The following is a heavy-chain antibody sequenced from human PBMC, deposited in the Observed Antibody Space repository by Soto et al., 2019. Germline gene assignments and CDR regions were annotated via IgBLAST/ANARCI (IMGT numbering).Heavy chain of an antibody. D-gene: IGHD1-26*01. Sequence: ASVKVSCTAPRDTFTSYYINWVRQAPGQGLEWMGVINPHGGSTAYAQKFKGRVTLTRDTSASTVYMEVSSLTSEDTAMYYCARSSGGKGGGSIEGTNWFAPWGQGTRVTVPS. J-gene: IGHJ5*02. CDR1: RDTFTSYY. CDR2: INPHGGST. CDR3: ARSSGGKGGGSIEGTNWFAP. V-gene: IGHV1-46*01.